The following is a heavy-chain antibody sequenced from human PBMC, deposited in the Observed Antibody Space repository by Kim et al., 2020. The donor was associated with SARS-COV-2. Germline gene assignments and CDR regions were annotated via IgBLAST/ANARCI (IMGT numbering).Heavy chain of an antibody. J-gene: IGHJ4*02. CDR2: ISASGGHT. CDR1: GFTFTRYA. CDR3: AQISRAITTFDY. D-gene: IGHD3-22*01. V-gene: IGHV3-23*01. Sequence: GGSLRLSCAASGFTFTRYAMSWVRQAPGKGLEWVSLISASGGHTYYADSVKGRFTISRDNSKNTLYLQMNSMRAEDTALYFCAQISRAITTFDYWGQGTLVTVSS.